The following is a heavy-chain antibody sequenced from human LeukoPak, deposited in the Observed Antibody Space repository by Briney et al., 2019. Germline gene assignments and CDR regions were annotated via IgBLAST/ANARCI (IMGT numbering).Heavy chain of an antibody. D-gene: IGHD1-26*01. CDR3: ARGRWVGTTQAYYLDY. Sequence: SVKVSRKVSGGTFSSYAISWVRQAPGQGLEWMGGIIPIFGTANYAQKFQGRVTITADESTSTAYMELSSLTSEDTALYFCARGRWVGTTQAYYLDYWGQGTLVTVSS. CDR1: GGTFSSYA. CDR2: IIPIFGTA. V-gene: IGHV1-69*13. J-gene: IGHJ4*02.